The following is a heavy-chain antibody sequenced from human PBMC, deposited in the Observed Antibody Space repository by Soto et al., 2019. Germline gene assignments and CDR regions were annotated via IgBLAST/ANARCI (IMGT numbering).Heavy chain of an antibody. CDR3: ARGGHCSPTSCHTSRSSFDS. D-gene: IGHD2-2*01. CDR1: GFTFSSYW. J-gene: IGHJ3*02. Sequence: EVQLVESGGGLVQPGGSLRLSCAVSGFTFSSYWMSWVRQAPGKGLEWVANIKQDGSEKYYMDSEKGRFTISRDNAKNSLFLQVNSLRVEDTAVYYCARGGHCSPTSCHTSRSSFDSWGLGTMVTVSS. CDR2: IKQDGSEK. V-gene: IGHV3-7*01.